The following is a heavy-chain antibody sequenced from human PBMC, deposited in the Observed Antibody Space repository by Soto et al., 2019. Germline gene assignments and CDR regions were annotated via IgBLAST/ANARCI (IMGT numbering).Heavy chain of an antibody. D-gene: IGHD4-17*01. CDR2: ISYDGSNK. J-gene: IGHJ6*02. CDR3: TRDAGANYDYGMDV. CDR1: GFTFSSYA. Sequence: QVQLVESGGGVVQPGRSLRLSCAASGFTFSSYAMHWVRQAPGKGLEWVAVISYDGSNKYYADSVKGRFTISRDNSKNTRYLQMNSLRAEDTAVYYCTRDAGANYDYGMDVWGQGTTVTVSS. V-gene: IGHV3-30-3*01.